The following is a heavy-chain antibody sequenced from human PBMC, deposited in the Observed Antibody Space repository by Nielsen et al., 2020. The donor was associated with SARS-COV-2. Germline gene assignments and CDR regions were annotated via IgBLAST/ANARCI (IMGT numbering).Heavy chain of an antibody. CDR2: ISAYNGNT. CDR3: AREVSYYYYGMDV. CDR1: GYTFTSYG. Sequence: ASVKVSCKASGYTFTSYGISWVRQAPGQGLEWMGWISAYNGNTNYAQKLQGRVTMTTDTSTSTAYMELSSLRSEDTAVYYCAREVSYYYYGMDVWGQGTTVTVSS. V-gene: IGHV1-18*01. J-gene: IGHJ6*02.